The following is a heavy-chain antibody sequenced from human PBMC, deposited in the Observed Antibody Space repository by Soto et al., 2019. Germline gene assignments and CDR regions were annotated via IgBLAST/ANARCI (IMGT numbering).Heavy chain of an antibody. CDR2: INHSGST. CDR3: ARLGAYSYGSLIGYYYGMDV. J-gene: IGHJ6*02. V-gene: IGHV4-34*01. CDR1: GGSFSGYY. Sequence: SETLSLTCAVYGGSFSGYYWSWIRQPPGKGLEWIGEINHSGSTNYNPSLKSRVTISVDTSKNQFSLKLSSVTAADTAVYYCARLGAYSYGSLIGYYYGMDVWGQGTTVTVSS. D-gene: IGHD5-18*01.